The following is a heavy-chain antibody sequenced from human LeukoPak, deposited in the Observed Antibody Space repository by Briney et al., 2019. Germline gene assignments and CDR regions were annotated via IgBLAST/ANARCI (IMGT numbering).Heavy chain of an antibody. CDR1: GFTFSTYG. CDR2: ISYDGSNK. Sequence: PGGSLRLSCAASGFTFSTYGMHWVRQAPGKGLEWVAVISYDGSNKYYADSVKGRFTISRDNSKNTLYLQMNGLRAEDTAVYYCAIDYLGAFDIWGQGTMVTVSS. CDR3: AIDYLGAFDI. D-gene: IGHD2/OR15-2a*01. J-gene: IGHJ3*02. V-gene: IGHV3-30*03.